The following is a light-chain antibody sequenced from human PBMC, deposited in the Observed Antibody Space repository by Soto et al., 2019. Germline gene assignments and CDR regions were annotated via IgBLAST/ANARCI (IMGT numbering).Light chain of an antibody. CDR2: KAS. Sequence: DIQMTQSPSTLSASVGDRVSITCRASQSITPWLAWYQWKPGKPPKLLIYKASSLETGVPSTFSGSGSRTEFTLTISSLQPDDFATYYCQQYYSFPITFGQGTRLEI. V-gene: IGKV1-5*03. CDR1: QSITPW. CDR3: QQYYSFPIT. J-gene: IGKJ5*01.